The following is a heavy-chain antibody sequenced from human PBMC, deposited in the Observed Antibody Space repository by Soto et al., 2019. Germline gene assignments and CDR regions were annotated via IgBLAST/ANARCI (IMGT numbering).Heavy chain of an antibody. J-gene: IGHJ4*02. CDR1: GGSISSGGYY. CDR2: IYYSGST. Sequence: KTSETLSLTCTVSGGSISSGGYYWSWIRQHPGKGLEWIGYIYYSGSTYYNPSLKSRVTISVDTSKNQFSLKLSSVTAADTAVYYCARDLLIGDYYDSSGYPPSVWGQGTLVTVSS. V-gene: IGHV4-31*03. D-gene: IGHD3-22*01. CDR3: ARDLLIGDYYDSSGYPPSV.